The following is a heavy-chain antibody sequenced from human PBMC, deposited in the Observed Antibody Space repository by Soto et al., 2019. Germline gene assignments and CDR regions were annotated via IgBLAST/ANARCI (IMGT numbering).Heavy chain of an antibody. J-gene: IGHJ6*03. CDR3: ARDPYSNYLDSLACYYYYYVGV. D-gene: IGHD4-4*01. CDR2: ISAYNGNT. V-gene: IGHV1-18*01. Sequence: ASVKVSCKASGYTFTSYGISWVRQAPGQGLEWMGWISAYNGNTNYAQKLQGRVTMTTDTSTSTAYMGLRSLGSDVTAVYYCARDPYSNYLDSLACYYYYYVGVWGKGTTVTVSS. CDR1: GYTFTSYG.